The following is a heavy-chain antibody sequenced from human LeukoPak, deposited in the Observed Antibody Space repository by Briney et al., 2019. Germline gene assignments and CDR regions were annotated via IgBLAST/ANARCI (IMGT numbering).Heavy chain of an antibody. CDR3: ARAINYGSGSYYLFDY. Sequence: GASVKVSCKASGYSFISYGSSWVRQAPGQGLDWMGWISVYNGNIHYAQKFQGRVTVTTDTSTNTAYMELRSLRSDDTAVYYCARAINYGSGSYYLFDYWGQGTLVTVSS. J-gene: IGHJ4*02. CDR1: GYSFISYG. CDR2: ISVYNGNI. V-gene: IGHV1-18*01. D-gene: IGHD3-10*01.